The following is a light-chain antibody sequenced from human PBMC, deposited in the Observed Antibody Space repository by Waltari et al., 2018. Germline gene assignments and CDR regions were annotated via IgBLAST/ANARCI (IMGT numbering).Light chain of an antibody. CDR3: QQYGSSPVT. CDR2: GAS. CDR1: QSVSNNY. J-gene: IGKJ5*01. V-gene: IGKV3-20*01. Sequence: EIVLTQSPGTLSLSPGERATLSCRASQSVSNNYLAWYQQKPGQAPRLLINGASTRATGIPDRFSGSGSGTDFTLTISRLEPEDFVVYYCQQYGSSPVTFGQGTRVEI.